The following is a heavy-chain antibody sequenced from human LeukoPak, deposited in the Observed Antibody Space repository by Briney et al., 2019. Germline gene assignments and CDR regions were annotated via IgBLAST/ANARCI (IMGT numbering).Heavy chain of an antibody. Sequence: GGSLRLSCAASGFTFSSYAMHWVRQAPGKGLEWVGRIKSKTDGGTTDYAAPVKGRFTISRDDSKNTLYLQMNSLKTEDTAVYYCARDHLAYCGGDCYLIYWGQGTLVTVSS. J-gene: IGHJ4*02. CDR3: ARDHLAYCGGDCYLIY. CDR1: GFTFSSYA. CDR2: IKSKTDGGTT. V-gene: IGHV3-15*01. D-gene: IGHD2-21*02.